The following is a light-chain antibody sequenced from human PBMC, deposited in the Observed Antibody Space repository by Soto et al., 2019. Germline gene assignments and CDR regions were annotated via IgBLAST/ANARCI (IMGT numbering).Light chain of an antibody. V-gene: IGKV1-27*01. CDR2: AAS. CDR1: QGISNH. CDR3: QKFTCAPFT. J-gene: IGKJ4*01. Sequence: DIPMTQSPSSLSASVGDRVTITCRASQGISNHLAWYQQKPGKLPKLLIYAASILQSGVASRFSGSGSGTDFTLTISSLQPEDVAIYYCQKFTCAPFTFGGGTKVEI.